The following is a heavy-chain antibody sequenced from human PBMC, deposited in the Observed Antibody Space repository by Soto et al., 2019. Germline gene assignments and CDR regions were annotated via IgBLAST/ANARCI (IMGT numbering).Heavy chain of an antibody. CDR1: GFSFSVSP. Sequence: GGSLRLSCAASGFSFSVSPMHWVRQAPGKGPEWVALISNDGTKKSYADSVKGRFSISRDNSKSTLYLQVDSLRPEDSAVYYCARDPKTSGGQNWAFNYFDSWGQGTLVTVS. V-gene: IGHV3-30-3*01. CDR2: ISNDGTKK. CDR3: ARDPKTSGGQNWAFNYFDS. D-gene: IGHD7-27*01. J-gene: IGHJ4*02.